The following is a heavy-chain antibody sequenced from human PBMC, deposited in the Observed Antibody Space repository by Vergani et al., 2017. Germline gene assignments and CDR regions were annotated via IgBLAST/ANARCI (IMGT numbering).Heavy chain of an antibody. J-gene: IGHJ4*02. CDR1: GFTFSSYA. CDR3: ARDLTSYSGSYTD. V-gene: IGHV3-23*01. CDR2: ISGSGGST. Sequence: EVQLLESGGGLVQPGGSLRLSCAASGFTFSSYAMSWVRQAPGKGLEWVSAISGSGGSTYYADSVKGRFTISRDNSKNTLYLQMNSLRAEDTAVYYCARDLTSYSGSYTDWGQGTLVTVSS. D-gene: IGHD1-26*01.